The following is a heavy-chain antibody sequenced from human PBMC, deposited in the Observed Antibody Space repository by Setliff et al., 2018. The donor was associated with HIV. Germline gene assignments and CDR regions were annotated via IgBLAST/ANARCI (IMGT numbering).Heavy chain of an antibody. Sequence: GASVKVSCKASGYTFTSYGISWVRQAPGQGLEWMGWISAYNGNTNYAQKLQGRVTMTEDTSTDTAFMELSGLTSEETAVYYCATRGDLLGRRASTVTVYYYYLDVWGNGTTVTVSS. CDR2: ISAYNGNT. CDR1: GYTFTSYG. D-gene: IGHD4-17*01. J-gene: IGHJ6*03. CDR3: ATRGDLLGRRASTVTVYYYYLDV. V-gene: IGHV1-18*01.